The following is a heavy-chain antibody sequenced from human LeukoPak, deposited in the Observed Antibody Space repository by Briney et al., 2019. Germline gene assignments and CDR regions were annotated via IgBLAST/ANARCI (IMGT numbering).Heavy chain of an antibody. CDR3: AKDQAVFYCSGGSCYTFDY. CDR2: ISYDGSNK. V-gene: IGHV3-30*18. Sequence: GRSLRLSCAASGFTFSSYGMHWVRQAPGKGLEWVAVISYDGSNKYYADSVKGRFTISRDNSKNTLYLQMNSLRAEDTAVYYCAKDQAVFYCSGGSCYTFDYWGQGTLVSVSS. CDR1: GFTFSSYG. J-gene: IGHJ4*02. D-gene: IGHD2-15*01.